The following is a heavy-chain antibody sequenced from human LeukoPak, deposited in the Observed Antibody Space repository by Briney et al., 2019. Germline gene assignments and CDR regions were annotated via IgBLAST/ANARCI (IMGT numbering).Heavy chain of an antibody. CDR3: ARGGVVMSRSHFDP. Sequence: SETLSLTCTVSGGSISSYYWTWIRQPPGKGLEWIGYIYSSGSTNYNPSLKSRITISVDTSRNQFSLKLSSVTAADTAVYYCARGGVVMSRSHFDPWGQGTLATVSS. V-gene: IGHV4-59*01. CDR2: IYSSGST. D-gene: IGHD3-3*01. J-gene: IGHJ5*02. CDR1: GGSISSYY.